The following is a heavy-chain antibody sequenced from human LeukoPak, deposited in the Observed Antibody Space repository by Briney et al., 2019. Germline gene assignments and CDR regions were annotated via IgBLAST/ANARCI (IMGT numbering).Heavy chain of an antibody. Sequence: NPSETLSLTCAVSGYSISSGSYWGWIRQPPGKGLEWVGSIYHSGSTYYNPSLKSLVTISVDTSKNQFSLKLSSVTAADTAVYYCARSPMTTVRYFDYWGQGTLVTVSS. CDR3: ARSPMTTVRYFDY. J-gene: IGHJ4*02. D-gene: IGHD4-17*01. CDR2: IYHSGST. CDR1: GYSISSGSY. V-gene: IGHV4-38-2*01.